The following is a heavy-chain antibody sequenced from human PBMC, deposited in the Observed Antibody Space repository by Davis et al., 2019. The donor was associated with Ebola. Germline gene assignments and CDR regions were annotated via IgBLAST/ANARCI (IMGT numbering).Heavy chain of an antibody. CDR2: IYYSGST. Sequence: SETLSLTCTVSGGSISSSSYYWGWIRQPPGKGLEWIGYIYYSGSTNYNPSLKSRVIISVDTSKNQFSLKLSSVTAADTAVYYCARWGMDVWGQGTTVTVSS. V-gene: IGHV4-61*05. J-gene: IGHJ6*02. CDR3: ARWGMDV. CDR1: GGSISSSSYY.